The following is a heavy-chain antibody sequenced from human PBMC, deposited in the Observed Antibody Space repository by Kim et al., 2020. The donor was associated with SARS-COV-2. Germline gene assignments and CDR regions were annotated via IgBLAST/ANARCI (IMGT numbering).Heavy chain of an antibody. CDR1: GSTFPGSN. CDR2: ITPNIVDT. J-gene: IGHJ1*01. Sequence: ASVKVSCKAFGSTFPGSNFHWVRQAPGKGLDNMGGITPNIVDTNYAQSFQTRFTLTSVPSFSPANLDLTSLRSDTPAAYYCARSLTVTGGEYFRPWGPG. CDR3: ARSLTVTGGEYFRP. V-gene: IGHV1-2*02. D-gene: IGHD6-19*01.